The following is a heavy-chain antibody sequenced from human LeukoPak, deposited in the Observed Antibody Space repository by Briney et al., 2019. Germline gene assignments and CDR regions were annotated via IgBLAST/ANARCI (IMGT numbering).Heavy chain of an antibody. J-gene: IGHJ4*02. CDR3: ASPSYCSGGSCPLDY. CDR2: IYYSGST. V-gene: IGHV4-59*01. D-gene: IGHD2-15*01. Sequence: PSETLSLTCTVSGGSISSYYWSWIQQPPGKGLEWIGYIYYSGSTHYNPSLKSRVTISVDTSKNQFSLKLSSVTAADTAVYYCASPSYCSGGSCPLDYWGQGTLVTVSS. CDR1: GGSISSYY.